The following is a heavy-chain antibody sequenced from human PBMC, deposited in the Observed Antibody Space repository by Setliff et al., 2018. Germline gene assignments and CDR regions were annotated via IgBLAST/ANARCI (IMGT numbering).Heavy chain of an antibody. CDR1: GYTFTNYG. J-gene: IGHJ4*02. V-gene: IGHV1-18*01. CDR3: ARCLPFLSGYDRGAFDN. D-gene: IGHD5-12*01. Sequence: ASVKVSCKASGYTFTNYGITWVRQAPGQGLEWMAWISAYDGNTKYTLKLQGRVTLTTDTPTTTAYMDLRSLTSDDTAVYYCARCLPFLSGYDRGAFDNWGQGTLVTVSS. CDR2: ISAYDGNT.